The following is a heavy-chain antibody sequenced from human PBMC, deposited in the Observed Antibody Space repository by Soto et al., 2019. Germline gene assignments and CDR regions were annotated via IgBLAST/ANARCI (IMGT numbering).Heavy chain of an antibody. CDR1: GFTFLSYW. V-gene: IGHV3-7*01. Sequence: GGSLKLSCSASGFTFLSYWMTWVRQAPCKGLEWVANIKQDVSEKYYVDSVRGRFTMSRDNAKNSLYLQMNSLRAEDTAVYYCARVVGATQMDFDYWGQGTLVTVSS. CDR2: IKQDVSEK. CDR3: ARVVGATQMDFDY. J-gene: IGHJ4*02. D-gene: IGHD1-26*01.